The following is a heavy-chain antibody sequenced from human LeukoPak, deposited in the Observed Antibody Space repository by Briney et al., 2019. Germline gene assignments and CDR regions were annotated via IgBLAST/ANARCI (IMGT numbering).Heavy chain of an antibody. D-gene: IGHD3-16*01. V-gene: IGHV1-2*02. CDR2: INPNSGDT. CDR1: GFPFSTYD. J-gene: IGHJ4*02. Sequence: GASVKVSCKASGFPFSTYDMYWVRQAPGQGLEWMGWINPNSGDTNYAQKFQGRVTMTRDTSISTAYMELSRLRSDDTAVYYCARVRYRLAETYIDYWGQGTLVTVSS. CDR3: ARVRYRLAETYIDY.